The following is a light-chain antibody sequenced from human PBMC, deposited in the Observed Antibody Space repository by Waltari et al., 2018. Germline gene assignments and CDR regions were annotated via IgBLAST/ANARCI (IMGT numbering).Light chain of an antibody. Sequence: QSALTQPASVSGSPGQSITISCTGPSSDVGGYNYVSWYQQHPGKAPKLMIYDVSKRPSGVSNRFSGSKSGNTASLTISGLQAEDEADYYCCSYAGSNYVFGTGTKVTVL. CDR3: CSYAGSNYV. J-gene: IGLJ1*01. CDR2: DVS. CDR1: SSDVGGYNY. V-gene: IGLV2-23*02.